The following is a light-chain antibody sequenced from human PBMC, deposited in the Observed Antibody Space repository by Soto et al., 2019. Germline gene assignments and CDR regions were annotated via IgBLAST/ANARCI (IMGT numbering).Light chain of an antibody. J-gene: IGKJ5*01. Sequence: EFVMRQSPATLSVYPGEGATLSCRASQGIGDTLAWYQHKPGQTPRLLIYDTSNRATGIPARFSGSGSGTDFTLTISSLEPEDFAVYYCQQRSNWPPFTFGHGTRLEI. CDR2: DTS. CDR3: QQRSNWPPFT. V-gene: IGKV3-11*01. CDR1: QGIGDT.